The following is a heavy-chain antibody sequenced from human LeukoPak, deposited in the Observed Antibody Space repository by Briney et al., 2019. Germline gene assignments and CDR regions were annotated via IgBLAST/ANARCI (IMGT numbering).Heavy chain of an antibody. D-gene: IGHD1-26*01. CDR1: GYTFTDYY. CDR3: ATVDSGSYYGGGY. V-gene: IGHV1-69-2*01. Sequence: ASVKVSCKVSGYTFTDYYMHWVQQAPGKGLEWMGLVDPEDGETIYAEKFQGRVTITADTSTDTAYMKLSSLRSEDTAVYYCATVDSGSYYGGGYWGQGTLVTVSS. J-gene: IGHJ4*02. CDR2: VDPEDGET.